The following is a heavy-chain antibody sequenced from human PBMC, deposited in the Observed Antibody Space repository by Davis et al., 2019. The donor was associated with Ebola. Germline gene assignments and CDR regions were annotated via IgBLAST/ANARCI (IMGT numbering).Heavy chain of an antibody. CDR1: GGSISDSQ. D-gene: IGHD3-10*01. V-gene: IGHV4-59*01. CDR3: ARDYLGSLDF. CDR2: AFNSGTV. Sequence: MPSETLSLTCSVSGGSISDSQWAWVRQPPGKGLEYMGHAFNSGTVVYNSALKSRVTISLDRSNNQFSLKLRSVTTADTAVYFCARDYLGSLDFWGQGTLVTGSS. J-gene: IGHJ4*02.